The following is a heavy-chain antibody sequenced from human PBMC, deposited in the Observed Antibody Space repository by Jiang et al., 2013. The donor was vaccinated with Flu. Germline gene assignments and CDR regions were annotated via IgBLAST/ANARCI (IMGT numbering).Heavy chain of an antibody. Sequence: VQLLESGGGLVKPGGSLRLSCAASGFTFSDFYMSWIRQAPGKGLEWVSYISSSGGGPIYYADSVKGRFTISRDNAKNSLYLQMNSLGAEDTAVYYCATYSSSSSFDYWGQG. V-gene: IGHV3-11*01. CDR3: ATYSSSSSFDY. J-gene: IGHJ4*02. CDR1: GFTFSDFY. CDR2: ISSSGGGPI. D-gene: IGHD6-6*01.